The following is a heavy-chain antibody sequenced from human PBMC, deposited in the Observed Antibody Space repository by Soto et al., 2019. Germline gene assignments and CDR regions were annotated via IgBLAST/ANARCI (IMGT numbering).Heavy chain of an antibody. CDR3: ARDGAPMARGRWFDP. J-gene: IGHJ5*02. D-gene: IGHD3-10*01. CDR2: ISTTSSYI. CDR1: GFTFSTYN. V-gene: IGHV3-21*06. Sequence: PGGSLRLSCAASGFTFSTYNMNWVRQAPGQGLEWVSCISTTSSYIYYADSVKGRFTTSRDNAKNSLYLQMNSLRAEDTAVYYCARDGAPMARGRWFDPWGQGTLVTVSS.